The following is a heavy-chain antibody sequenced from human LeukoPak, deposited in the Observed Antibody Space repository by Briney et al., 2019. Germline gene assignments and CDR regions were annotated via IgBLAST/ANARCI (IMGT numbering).Heavy chain of an antibody. J-gene: IGHJ4*02. CDR1: GFTFSSYW. CDR2: IKQDGSEE. CDR3: ARDTSTVDY. V-gene: IGHV3-7*04. D-gene: IGHD2-2*01. Sequence: GRSLRLSCAASGFTFSSYWMSWVRQAPGKGLEWVANIKQDGSEEYYVDSVKGRFTISRDNAKNSLYLQMNSLRAEDTALYYCARDTSTVDYWGQGTLVIVSS.